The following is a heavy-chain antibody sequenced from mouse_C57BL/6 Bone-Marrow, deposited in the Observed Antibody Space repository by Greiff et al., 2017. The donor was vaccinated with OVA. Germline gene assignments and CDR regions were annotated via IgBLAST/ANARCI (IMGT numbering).Heavy chain of an antibody. CDR2: IDPENGDT. CDR1: GFNIKDDY. V-gene: IGHV14-4*01. D-gene: IGHD2-1*01. Sequence: EVQLQQSGAELVRPGASVKLSCTASGFNIKDDYMHWVKQRPEQGLEWIGWIDPENGDTEYASKFQGKATITADTSSNTAYLQRSSLTSEDAAVYCCTRNYPYYAMDYWGQGTSVTVSS. J-gene: IGHJ4*01. CDR3: TRNYPYYAMDY.